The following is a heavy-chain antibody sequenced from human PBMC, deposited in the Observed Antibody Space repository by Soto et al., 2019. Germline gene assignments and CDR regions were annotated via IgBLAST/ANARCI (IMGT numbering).Heavy chain of an antibody. J-gene: IGHJ4*02. V-gene: IGHV6-1*01. D-gene: IGHD1-1*01. CDR3: ARNSWNAPPAFDF. CDR1: GNNVSTNSAG. CDR2: TYYRSKWNN. Sequence: PSQTLSLTCVISGNNVSTNSAGWNWIRQSPSRGLEWLGRTYYRSKWNNDYAASVKGRINVNPDTSKNQFSLHLHSVTPEDTGVYYCARNSWNAPPAFDFWGQGIPVTVSS.